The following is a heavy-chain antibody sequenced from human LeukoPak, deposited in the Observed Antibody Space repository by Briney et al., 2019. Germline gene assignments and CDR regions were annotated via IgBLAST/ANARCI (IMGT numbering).Heavy chain of an antibody. CDR2: INHSGST. D-gene: IGHD2-15*01. J-gene: IGHJ1*01. CDR1: GGSFSGYY. CDR3: ARAPLGYCSGGSCYSRYFQH. V-gene: IGHV4-34*01. Sequence: PSETLSLTCAVYGGSFSGYYWSWIRQPPGKGLEWIGDINHSGSTNYNPSLKSRVTISVDTSKNQFSLKLSSVTAADTAVYYCARAPLGYCSGGSCYSRYFQHWGQGTLVTVSS.